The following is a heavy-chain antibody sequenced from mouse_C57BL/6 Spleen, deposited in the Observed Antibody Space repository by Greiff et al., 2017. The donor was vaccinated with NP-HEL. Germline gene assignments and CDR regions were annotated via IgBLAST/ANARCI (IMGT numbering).Heavy chain of an antibody. J-gene: IGHJ4*01. CDR1: GYTFTSYW. D-gene: IGHD1-1*01. CDR2: FYPGSGSI. V-gene: IGHV1-62-2*01. CDR3: ARHEGSYYGSFPYAMDY. Sequence: QVQLQQPGAELVKPGASVKLSCKASGYTFTSYWMHWVKQRPGRGLAWIGWFYPGSGSIKYNEKFKDKATLTADKSSSTVYMELSRLTAEDSAVYFCARHEGSYYGSFPYAMDYWGQGTSVTVSS.